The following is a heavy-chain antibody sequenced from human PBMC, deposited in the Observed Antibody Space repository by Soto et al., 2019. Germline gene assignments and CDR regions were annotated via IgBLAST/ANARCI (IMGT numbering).Heavy chain of an antibody. CDR3: ARVNVVVVAATREYYFDY. Sequence: GASVKVSCKASGYTFTVYYMHCVRQSPLQWLEWMGWINPNSGGTNYAQKFQGRVTMTRDTSISTAYMELSRLRSDDTAVYYCARVNVVVVAATREYYFDYWGQGTLVTVSS. J-gene: IGHJ4*02. D-gene: IGHD2-15*01. CDR2: INPNSGGT. V-gene: IGHV1-2*02. CDR1: GYTFTVYY.